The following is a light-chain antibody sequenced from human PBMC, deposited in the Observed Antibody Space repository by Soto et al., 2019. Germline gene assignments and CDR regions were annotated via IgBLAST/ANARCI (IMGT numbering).Light chain of an antibody. CDR1: QSISSW. CDR2: DAS. J-gene: IGKJ1*01. Sequence: DIQMTQSPSTLSASVGDRVTITCRASQSISSWLAWYQQKPGKAPKLLIYDASSLESGVPSRFSGSGSGTEFTLTISSLQPDDFATYYSQQYNSYSPGWTFGQGTKVEIK. CDR3: QQYNSYSPGWT. V-gene: IGKV1-5*01.